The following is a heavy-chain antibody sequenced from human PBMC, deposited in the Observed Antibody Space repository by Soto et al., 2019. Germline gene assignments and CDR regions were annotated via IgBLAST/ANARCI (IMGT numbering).Heavy chain of an antibody. V-gene: IGHV3-30-3*01. CDR2: ISYDGSNK. J-gene: IGHJ6*02. D-gene: IGHD6-6*01. Sequence: PGGSLRLSCAASGFTFSSYAMHWVRQAPGKGLEWVAVISYDGSNKYYADSVKGRFTISRDNSKNTLYLQMNSLRAEDTAGYYCAREQLVPLYYYGMDVWGQGTTVTVSS. CDR3: AREQLVPLYYYGMDV. CDR1: GFTFSSYA.